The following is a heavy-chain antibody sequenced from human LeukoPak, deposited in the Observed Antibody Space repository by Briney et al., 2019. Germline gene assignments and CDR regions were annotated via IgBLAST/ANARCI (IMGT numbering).Heavy chain of an antibody. J-gene: IGHJ4*02. V-gene: IGHV3-11*01. CDR3: ARVHRIGYCSGGSCYFDY. D-gene: IGHD2-15*01. CDR1: RFTFSDYY. Sequence: GGSLRLSCAASRFTFSDYYMSWIRQAPGKGLEWVSYISSSGSTIYYADSVKGRFTISRDNAKNSLYLQMNSLRAEDTAVYYCARVHRIGYCSGGSCYFDYWGQGTLVTVSS. CDR2: ISSSGSTI.